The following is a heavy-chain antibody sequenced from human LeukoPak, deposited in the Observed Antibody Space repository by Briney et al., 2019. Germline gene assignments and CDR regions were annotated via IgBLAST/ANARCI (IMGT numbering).Heavy chain of an antibody. D-gene: IGHD3-22*01. V-gene: IGHV4-39*01. J-gene: IGHJ6*02. Sequence: PSETLSLTCTVSGASISNSNYYWGWIRQPPVVGPEWIGSIYYSGTTYYNPSLKSRVTISVDTSKNQFSLKMSSVTAADTAVYYCARVSWYYYDSSGRNYYYYSMDVWGQGTTVTVSS. CDR3: ARVSWYYYDSSGRNYYYYSMDV. CDR2: IYYSGTT. CDR1: GASISNSNYY.